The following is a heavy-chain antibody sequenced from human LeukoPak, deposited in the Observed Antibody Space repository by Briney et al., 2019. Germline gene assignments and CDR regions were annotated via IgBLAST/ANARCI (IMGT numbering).Heavy chain of an antibody. V-gene: IGHV3-30*18. J-gene: IGHJ4*02. Sequence: GGSLRLSCAASGFTFSSYGMHWVRQAPGKGLEWVAVISYDGSNKYYADSVKGRFTISRDNSKNTLYLQMNSLRAEDTAVYYCAKGIGSSWYWGQGTLVTVSS. CDR3: AKGIGSSWY. CDR2: ISYDGSNK. D-gene: IGHD6-13*01. CDR1: GFTFSSYG.